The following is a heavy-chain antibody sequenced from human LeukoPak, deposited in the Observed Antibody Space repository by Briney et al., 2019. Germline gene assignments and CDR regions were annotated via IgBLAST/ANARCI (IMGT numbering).Heavy chain of an antibody. J-gene: IGHJ4*02. CDR3: VRHAGRAGGQ. V-gene: IGHV3-11*01. CDR2: ISGNGGDI. D-gene: IGHD3-10*01. Sequence: GGSLRLSCAASGFSFGGHYMSWLRQAPGKGPEWISYISGNGGDIAYADSVKGRFTISRDNAKNSLHLQMSSLRVEGTAVYHCVRHAGRAGGQWGQGALIAVSS. CDR1: GFSFGGHY.